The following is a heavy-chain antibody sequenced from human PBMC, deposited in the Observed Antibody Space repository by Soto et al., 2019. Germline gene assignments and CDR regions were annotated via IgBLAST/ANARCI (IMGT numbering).Heavy chain of an antibody. Sequence: GGSLRLSCAASGFTFSSYAMSWVRQAPGKGLEWVSAISGSGGSTYYADSVKGRFTISRDNSKSIAYLQMNSLKTEDTAVYYCTRDLTYYDILTGYYSYGMDVWGQGTTVTVSS. V-gene: IGHV3-23*01. CDR2: ISGSGGST. D-gene: IGHD3-9*01. J-gene: IGHJ6*02. CDR3: TRDLTYYDILTGYYSYGMDV. CDR1: GFTFSSYA.